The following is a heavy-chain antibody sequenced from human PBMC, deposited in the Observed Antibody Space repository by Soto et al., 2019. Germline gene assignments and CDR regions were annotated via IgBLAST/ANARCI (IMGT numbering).Heavy chain of an antibody. D-gene: IGHD6-19*01. CDR2: INHSGST. CDR3: ARASCGARGKRASSGWNNDY. Sequence: QVQLQQWGAGLLKPSETLSLTCAVYGGSFSGYYWSWIRQPPGKGLEWVGEINHSGSTNYNPSLKSRVTISVDTSKNQFSLKRSSVTDADTAVYYCARASCGARGKRASSGWNNDYWGQGTLVTVSS. CDR1: GGSFSGYY. V-gene: IGHV4-34*01. J-gene: IGHJ4*02.